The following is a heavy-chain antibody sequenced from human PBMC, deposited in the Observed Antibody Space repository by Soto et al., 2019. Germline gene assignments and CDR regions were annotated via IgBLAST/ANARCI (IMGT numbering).Heavy chain of an antibody. CDR3: ARGWVAATPWYYYYYMDV. D-gene: IGHD2-15*01. J-gene: IGHJ6*03. CDR1: VVSISSGGYY. CDR2: IYYSGST. V-gene: IGHV4-61*08. Sequence: SETLSLTCTASVVSISSGGYYWSWIRQPPGKGLEWIGYIYYSGSTNYNPSLKSRVTISVDTSKNQFSLNLSSVTAADTAVYYCARGWVAATPWYYYYYMDVWGKGTTVTVSS.